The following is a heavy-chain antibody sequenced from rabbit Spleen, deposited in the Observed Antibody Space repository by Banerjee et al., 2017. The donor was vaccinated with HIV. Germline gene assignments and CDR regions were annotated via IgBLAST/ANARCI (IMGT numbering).Heavy chain of an antibody. CDR3: ARDLVAVIGWNFNL. Sequence: QEQLVESGGDLVQPEGSLTLTCTASGFSFSSSYYMCWVRQALGKGLEWIACIYGGDGSSTAYANWAKGRFTISKTSSTTVPLQMTSLTAADTATYFCARDLVAVIGWNFNLWGPGTLVTVS. CDR2: IYGGDGSST. CDR1: GFSFSSSYY. J-gene: IGHJ4*01. V-gene: IGHV1S45*01. D-gene: IGHD1-1*01.